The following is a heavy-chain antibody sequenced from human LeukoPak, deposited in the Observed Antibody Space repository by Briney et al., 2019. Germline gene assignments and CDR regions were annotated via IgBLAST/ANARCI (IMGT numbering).Heavy chain of an antibody. Sequence: PSETLSLTCTVSRGSISSRTYYWGWVRQPPGKGLEWIGSIYYSGSTNYNPSLKSRVTISVDTSKNQFSLKLSSVTAADTAVYYCARALTRGYCTGGVCYRSPGCYDYWGQGTLVTVSS. CDR3: ARALTRGYCTGGVCYRSPGCYDY. V-gene: IGHV4-39*07. CDR1: RGSISSRTYY. CDR2: IYYSGST. J-gene: IGHJ4*02. D-gene: IGHD2-8*02.